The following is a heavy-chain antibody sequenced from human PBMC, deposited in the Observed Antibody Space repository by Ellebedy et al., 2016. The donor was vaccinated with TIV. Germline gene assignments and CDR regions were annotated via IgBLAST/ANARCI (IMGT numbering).Heavy chain of an antibody. CDR3: ARDLGDYAPGYFDY. Sequence: AASVKVSCKASGYTFTGYYMHWVRQAPGQGLEWMGWINPNSGGTNYAQKFQGRVTMTRDTSISTAYMELSRLRSDDTAVYYCARDLGDYAPGYFDYWGQGTLVTVSS. V-gene: IGHV1-2*02. CDR1: GYTFTGYY. D-gene: IGHD4-17*01. J-gene: IGHJ4*02. CDR2: INPNSGGT.